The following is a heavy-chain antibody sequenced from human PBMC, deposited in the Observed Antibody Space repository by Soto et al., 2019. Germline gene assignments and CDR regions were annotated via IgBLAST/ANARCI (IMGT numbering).Heavy chain of an antibody. D-gene: IGHD6-6*01. J-gene: IGHJ6*03. CDR3: ARGYSSSSVVYYYMDV. V-gene: IGHV1-2*04. Sequence: ASVKVSCKASGYTFTGYYMHWVRQAPGQGLEWMGWINPNSGGTNYAQKFQGWVTMTRDTSISTAYMELSRLRSDDTAVYYCARGYSSSSVVYYYMDVWGKGTTVTVSS. CDR1: GYTFTGYY. CDR2: INPNSGGT.